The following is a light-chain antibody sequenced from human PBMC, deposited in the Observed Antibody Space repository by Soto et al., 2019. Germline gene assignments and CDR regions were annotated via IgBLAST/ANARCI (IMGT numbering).Light chain of an antibody. J-gene: IGLJ7*01. CDR3: SSHAGRKNWGV. Sequence: QSALTQPPSASGSPGQSVTISCTGTSSDIGGYNYVSWYQQHPGKAPKLMIYGVSKPPSGVPDRFSGSKSGNTAFLTVSGLQAEDEDDYYCSSHAGRKNWGVFGTGTQLTVL. CDR2: GVS. V-gene: IGLV2-8*01. CDR1: SSDIGGYNY.